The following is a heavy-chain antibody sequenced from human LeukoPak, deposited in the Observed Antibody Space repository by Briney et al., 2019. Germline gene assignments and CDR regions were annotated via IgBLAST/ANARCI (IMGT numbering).Heavy chain of an antibody. D-gene: IGHD2/OR15-2a*01. CDR1: GFTFSSYW. CDR2: IRSDGSST. J-gene: IGHJ3*02. CDR3: ARGGLSGQRTDLFDI. V-gene: IGHV3-74*01. Sequence: GGSLRLSCAASGFTFSSYWMHWVRQAPGKGLVWVSHIRSDGSSTNYADSVKGRFTISRDYAKNSLYLQRNSRRAEDTALYYCARGGLSGQRTDLFDIWGQGTMVTVSS.